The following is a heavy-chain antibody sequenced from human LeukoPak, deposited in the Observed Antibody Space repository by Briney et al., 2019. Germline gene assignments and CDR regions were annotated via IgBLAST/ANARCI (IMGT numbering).Heavy chain of an antibody. J-gene: IGHJ4*02. CDR1: GDSISGYY. CDR3: AREVLAAAGTYDY. V-gene: IGHV4-59*01. D-gene: IGHD6-13*01. Sequence: KSSETLSLTCTVSGDSISGYYWSWIGQPPGKGLEWIGYIYYSGSTSYNPSLKSRVTISVDTSKNQFSLKLSSVTAADTAVYYCAREVLAAAGTYDYWGQGTLVTVSS. CDR2: IYYSGST.